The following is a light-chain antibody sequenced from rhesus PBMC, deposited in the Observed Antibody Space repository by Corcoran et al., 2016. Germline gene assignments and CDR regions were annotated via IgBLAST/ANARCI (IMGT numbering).Light chain of an antibody. V-gene: IGKV1-43*01. CDR3: LQYNSNPYS. J-gene: IGKJ2*01. CDR2: AAS. Sequence: DIQMTQSPSSLSASAGDTVTITCRASQGISTYLNWYQQKPGTAPQRLIYAASSLESGVPSRFSGSGAGTEFTLTISSLQPEYFATYYCLQYNSNPYSFGQGTKVEIK. CDR1: QGISTY.